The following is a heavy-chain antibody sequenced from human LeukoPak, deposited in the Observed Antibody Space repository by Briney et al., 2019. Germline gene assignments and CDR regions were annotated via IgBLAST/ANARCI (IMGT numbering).Heavy chain of an antibody. Sequence: SETLSPTYTVSAPSITRGCYDSGWIRQHPGKGLQGIGYIDQSGSAYYNAFVRGGVTISAETSKSQCSLKLSSVTAADRAVYYCASRYCSNISCHAGRYYYDGMEVWGEGTTVTVSS. V-gene: IGHV4-31*03. CDR2: IDQSGSA. J-gene: IGHJ6*01. D-gene: IGHD2-2*01. CDR1: APSITRGCYD. CDR3: ASRYCSNISCHAGRYYYDGMEV.